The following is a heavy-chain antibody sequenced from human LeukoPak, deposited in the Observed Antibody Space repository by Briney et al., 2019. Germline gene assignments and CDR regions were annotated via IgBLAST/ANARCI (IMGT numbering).Heavy chain of an antibody. V-gene: IGHV3-23*01. J-gene: IGHJ4*02. CDR3: AKWGDYDILTGYYVPDY. CDR1: GFTSTNYA. Sequence: PGTSLRPSCVASGFTSTNYAMSWVRQAPGKGLEWVSAITGSDGSSYYADSVKGRFTISRDNSKNTLYLQVNSLRAEDTAVYYCAKWGDYDILTGYYVPDYWGQGTLVTVSS. CDR2: ITGSDGSS. D-gene: IGHD3-9*01.